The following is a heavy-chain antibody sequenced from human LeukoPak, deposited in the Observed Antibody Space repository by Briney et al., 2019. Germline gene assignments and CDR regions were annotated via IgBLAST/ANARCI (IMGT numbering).Heavy chain of an antibody. CDR2: IYYSGST. CDR3: ARVRVDGSLGLSEGIFDY. J-gene: IGHJ4*02. Sequence: SETLSLTCAVSGGSISSGGYSWSWIRQPPGKGLEWIGYIYYSGSTNYNPSLKSRVTISVDTSKNQFSLKLSSVTAADTAVYYCARVRVDGSLGLSEGIFDYWGQGTLVTVSS. V-gene: IGHV4-61*08. CDR1: GGSISSGGYS. D-gene: IGHD2-15*01.